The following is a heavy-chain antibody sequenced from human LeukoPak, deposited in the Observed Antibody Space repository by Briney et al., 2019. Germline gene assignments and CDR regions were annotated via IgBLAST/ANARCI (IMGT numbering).Heavy chain of an antibody. J-gene: IGHJ4*02. Sequence: ASVKVSCKASGYTFTSYDINWVRQAPGQGLEWMGWISAYNGNTNYAQKLQGRVTMTTDTSTSTAYMGLRSLRSDDTAVYYCARERTSSGLKYFDYWGQGTLVTVSS. V-gene: IGHV1-18*01. CDR3: ARERTSSGLKYFDY. CDR2: ISAYNGNT. CDR1: GYTFTSYD. D-gene: IGHD6-19*01.